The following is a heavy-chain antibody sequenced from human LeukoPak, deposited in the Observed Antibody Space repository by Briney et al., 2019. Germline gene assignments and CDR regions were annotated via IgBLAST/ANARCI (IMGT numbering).Heavy chain of an antibody. CDR1: GGSFSGYY. CDR2: INHSGST. V-gene: IGHV4-34*01. J-gene: IGHJ4*02. CDR3: ARGGLIAAGTDY. Sequence: PSETLSLTCAVYGGSFSGYYWSWIRQPPGKGLEWIGEINHSGSTNYNPSLKSRVTISVDTSKNQFSLKLSSVTAADTAVFYCARGGLIAAGTDYWSQGTLVTVSS. D-gene: IGHD6-13*01.